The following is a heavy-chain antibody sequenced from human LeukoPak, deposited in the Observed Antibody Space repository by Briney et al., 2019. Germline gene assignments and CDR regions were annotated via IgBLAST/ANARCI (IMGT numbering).Heavy chain of an antibody. Sequence: GGSLRLSCTASGFTFGDYAMSWVRQAPGKGLEWVSAISGSGGSTYYADSVKGRFTISRDNSKNTLYLQMNSLRAEDTAVYYCAKVSGNYYLGSIDYWGQGTLVTVSS. V-gene: IGHV3-23*01. CDR1: GFTFGDYA. CDR3: AKVSGNYYLGSIDY. J-gene: IGHJ4*02. D-gene: IGHD1-26*01. CDR2: ISGSGGST.